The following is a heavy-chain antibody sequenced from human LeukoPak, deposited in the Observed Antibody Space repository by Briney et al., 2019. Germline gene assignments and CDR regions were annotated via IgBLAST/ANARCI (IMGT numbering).Heavy chain of an antibody. D-gene: IGHD3-10*01. Sequence: SETLSLTCTVSGDSFSSYYWSWIRQPPGKGLDWIGYIYYSGSPYYNPSLKSRVTISVDTSKKQFPLKLSSVTAADTAVYYCARHVGFITMVRGVINNNWFDPWGQGTLVTVSS. J-gene: IGHJ5*02. CDR3: ARHVGFITMVRGVINNNWFDP. V-gene: IGHV4-59*08. CDR1: GDSFSSYY. CDR2: IYYSGSP.